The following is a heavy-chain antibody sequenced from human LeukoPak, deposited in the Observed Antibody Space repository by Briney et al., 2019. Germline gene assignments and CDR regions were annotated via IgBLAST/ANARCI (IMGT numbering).Heavy chain of an antibody. V-gene: IGHV3-53*01. CDR2: IYSGGST. J-gene: IGHJ4*02. D-gene: IGHD1-26*01. Sequence: PGGSLRLSCAASGFTVSSNYMSWVRQAPGKGLEWVSVIYSGGSTYYADSVKGRFTISRDNSKNTLYLQMNSLRAEDTAVYYCARGNSGSYYEYYFDYWGQGTLVTVPS. CDR1: GFTVSSNY. CDR3: ARGNSGSYYEYYFDY.